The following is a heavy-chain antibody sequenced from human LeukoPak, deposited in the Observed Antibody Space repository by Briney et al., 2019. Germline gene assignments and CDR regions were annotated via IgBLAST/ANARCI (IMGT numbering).Heavy chain of an antibody. CDR1: GFTFSSYA. CDR2: ISGSGGST. D-gene: IGHD5-18*01. CDR3: AKLLRYSYGTIDY. J-gene: IGHJ4*02. Sequence: PGGSLRLSCAASGFTFSSYAMSWVRRAPGKGLEWVSAISGSGGSTYYADSVKGRFTISRDNSKNTLYLQMNSLRAEDTAVYYCAKLLRYSYGTIDYWGQGTLVTVSS. V-gene: IGHV3-23*01.